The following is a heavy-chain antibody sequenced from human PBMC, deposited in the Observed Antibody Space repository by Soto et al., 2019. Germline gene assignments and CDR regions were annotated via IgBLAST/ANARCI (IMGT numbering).Heavy chain of an antibody. CDR1: GGTISSGGYS. Sequence: PSETLSLTCAVSGGTISSGGYSWSWIRQPPRKGLEWIGYIYHSGSTYYNPSLKSRVTISVHRSANQFSLKLSSVPAPDTAVYYCARARPAFDIWGQGTMLTFSS. D-gene: IGHD6-25*01. J-gene: IGHJ3*02. CDR3: ARARPAFDI. CDR2: IYHSGST. V-gene: IGHV4-30-2*01.